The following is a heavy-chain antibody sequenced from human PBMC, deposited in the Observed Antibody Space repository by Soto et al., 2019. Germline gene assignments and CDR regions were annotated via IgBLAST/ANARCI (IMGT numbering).Heavy chain of an antibody. CDR3: VRLGEAATGHTDFDS. J-gene: IGHJ4*02. CDR2: VYYSGGT. V-gene: IGHV4-39*01. Sequence: SETLSLTCDVSGGSIDSSHSFWGWVRQPPGRGLEFLGCVYYSGGTYYNPSLKSRVTVSVDASKNQFSLRVRSVTAAETAMYYCVRLGEAATGHTDFDSWGQGIVVTVSS. D-gene: IGHD2-15*01. CDR1: GGSIDSSHSF.